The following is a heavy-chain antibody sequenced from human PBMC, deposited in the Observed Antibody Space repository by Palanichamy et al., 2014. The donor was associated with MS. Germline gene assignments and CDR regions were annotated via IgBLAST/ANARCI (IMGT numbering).Heavy chain of an antibody. D-gene: IGHD3-16*01. CDR3: GRGMSTSVDF. Sequence: QVQLQESGPGLVKPSETLSLTCTVSGASISSNFWTWIRQPAGKELEWIGRTSARGPTNYNPSLRSRVTMSIDTSRNHFSLKLSSVTAADTALYYCGRGMSTSVDFWGQGIQVTVSS. CDR2: TSARGPT. CDR1: GASISSNF. V-gene: IGHV4-4*07. J-gene: IGHJ4*02.